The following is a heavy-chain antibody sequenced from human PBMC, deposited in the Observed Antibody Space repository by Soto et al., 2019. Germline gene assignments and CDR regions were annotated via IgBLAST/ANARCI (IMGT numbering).Heavy chain of an antibody. CDR3: ARLPTTVTTAGYYYYGMDV. D-gene: IGHD4-4*01. V-gene: IGHV4-59*01. J-gene: IGHJ6*02. CDR2: IYYSGST. CDR1: GGSISSYY. Sequence: SETLSLTCTVSGGSISSYYWSWIRQPPGKGLEWIGYIYYSGSTNYNPSLKSRVTISVDTSKNQFSRKLSGVTAADTAVYYCARLPTTVTTAGYYYYGMDVWGQGTTVPVSS.